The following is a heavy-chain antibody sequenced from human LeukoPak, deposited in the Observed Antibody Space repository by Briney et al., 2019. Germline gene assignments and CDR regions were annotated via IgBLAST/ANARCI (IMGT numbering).Heavy chain of an antibody. V-gene: IGHV4-34*01. CDR2: INHSGST. Sequence: SETLSLTCAVYGGSFSGYYWSWIRQPPGKGLEWIGEINHSGSTNYNLSLKSRVTISVDTSKNQFSLKLSSVTAADTAVYYCARAPAEGGVPAAMSSWFDPWGQGTLVTVSS. CDR3: ARAPAEGGVPAAMSSWFDP. J-gene: IGHJ5*02. CDR1: GGSFSGYY. D-gene: IGHD2-2*01.